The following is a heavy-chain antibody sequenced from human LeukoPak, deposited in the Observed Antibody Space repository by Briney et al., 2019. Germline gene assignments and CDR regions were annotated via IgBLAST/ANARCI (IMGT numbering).Heavy chain of an antibody. V-gene: IGHV4-34*01. CDR2: INHSGST. CDR3: ASRNIAAWSYFDY. J-gene: IGHJ4*02. CDR1: GGSFSGYY. Sequence: SETLSLTCAVSGGSFSGYYWSWIRQPPGKGLEWIGEINHSGSTNYNPSLKSRVTISVDTSKNQFSLKLSSVTAADTAVYYCASRNIAAWSYFDYWGQGTLVTVSS. D-gene: IGHD6-25*01.